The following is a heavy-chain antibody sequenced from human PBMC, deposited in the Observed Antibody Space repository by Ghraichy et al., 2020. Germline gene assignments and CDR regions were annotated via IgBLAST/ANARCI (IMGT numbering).Heavy chain of an antibody. CDR1: GGSISGFY. D-gene: IGHD2-21*01. V-gene: IGHV4-4*07. CDR3: ASISGGPIV. Sequence: SETLSLTCTVSGGSISGFYWNWIRQPAGKGLEWIGRIHTSGSSNHSPSLKNRVTMSVDTSKNQFSLKLSSVTAADTAVYYCASISGGPIVWGQGTLVTVSS. J-gene: IGHJ4*02. CDR2: IHTSGSS.